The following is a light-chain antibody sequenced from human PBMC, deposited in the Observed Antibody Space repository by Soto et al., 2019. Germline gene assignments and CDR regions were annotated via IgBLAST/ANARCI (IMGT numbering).Light chain of an antibody. V-gene: IGKV1-8*01. Sequence: AIRMTQSPSSLSASIGDRVTITCRASHVVSNYLAWYQQKPGKAPKALIYAASFLQSGVPSRFSGSGSGTDFSLTISFLQSEDFATYYCQHYYSYPYPFGQGTPLQMK. CDR2: AAS. J-gene: IGKJ2*01. CDR3: QHYYSYPYP. CDR1: HVVSNY.